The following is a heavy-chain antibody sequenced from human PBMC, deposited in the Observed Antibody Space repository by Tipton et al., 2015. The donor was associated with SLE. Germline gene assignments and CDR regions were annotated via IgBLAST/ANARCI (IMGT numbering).Heavy chain of an antibody. CDR2: IYYSGST. CDR1: GGSISSSSYY. V-gene: IGHV4-39*07. J-gene: IGHJ4*02. D-gene: IGHD2-2*01. Sequence: TLSLTCTVSGGSISSSSYYWGWIRQPPGKGLEWIGSIYYSGSTYYNPSLKSRVTISVDTSKNQFSLKLSSVTAADTAVYYCARVRSSTSCSDYWGQGTLVTVSS. CDR3: ARVRSSTSCSDY.